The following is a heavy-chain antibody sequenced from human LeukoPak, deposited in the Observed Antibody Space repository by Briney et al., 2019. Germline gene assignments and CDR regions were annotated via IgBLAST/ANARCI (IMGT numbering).Heavy chain of an antibody. CDR3: TSRGYSSRDY. CDR2: IRSKRNNYAT. V-gene: IGHV3-73*01. J-gene: IGHJ4*02. Sequence: PGGSLRLSCAASGFTFSDSAIHWVRQASGKGLEWGGHIRSKRNNYATLYAASVTGRFTISRDDSRNTAYLQMNSLQIEDTAVYYCTSRGYSSRDYWGQGTLVTVSS. CDR1: GFTFSDSA. D-gene: IGHD5-18*01.